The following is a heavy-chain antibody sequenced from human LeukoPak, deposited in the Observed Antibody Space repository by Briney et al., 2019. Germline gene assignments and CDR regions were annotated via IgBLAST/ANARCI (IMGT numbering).Heavy chain of an antibody. D-gene: IGHD3-10*01. CDR3: ARGVYYGSGSYN. CDR1: GESFSGYS. J-gene: IGHJ4*02. Sequence: SETLSLTCTVYGESFSGYSCTWIRQPPGKGLEWIAEVNHSGSTNYNPSLKSRVTISLDTSKNQFLLKLSSVTAADTAVYYRARGVYYGSGSYNWGQGTLVTVSS. V-gene: IGHV4-34*01. CDR2: VNHSGST.